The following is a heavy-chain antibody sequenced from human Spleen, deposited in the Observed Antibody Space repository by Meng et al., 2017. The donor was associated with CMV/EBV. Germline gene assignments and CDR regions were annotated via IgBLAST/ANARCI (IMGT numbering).Heavy chain of an antibody. CDR3: AKIKGDILSGTDF. J-gene: IGHJ4*02. CDR2: ISGNGDSI. V-gene: IGHV3-23*01. CDR1: GFTFSSYA. D-gene: IGHD3-9*01. Sequence: AASGFTFSSYAMGWVRQAPGKGLEWISTISGNGDSIYYADSVKGRFTISRDNSKKMLSYQMNSLRAEDTAVYFCAKIKGDILSGTDFWGQGTLVTVSS.